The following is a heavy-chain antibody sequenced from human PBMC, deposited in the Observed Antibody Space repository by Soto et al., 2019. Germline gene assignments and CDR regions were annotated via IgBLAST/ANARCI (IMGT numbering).Heavy chain of an antibody. CDR1: GFTVSSNY. D-gene: IGHD3-3*01. J-gene: IGHJ3*02. Sequence: GGSLRLSCAASGFTVSSNYMSWVRQAPGKGLEWVSVIYSGGSTYYADSVKGRFTISRDNSKNTLYLQMNSLRAEDTAVYYCAGTPITIFGVVPSAFDAFDIWGQGTMVTVSS. CDR3: AGTPITIFGVVPSAFDAFDI. V-gene: IGHV3-66*01. CDR2: IYSGGST.